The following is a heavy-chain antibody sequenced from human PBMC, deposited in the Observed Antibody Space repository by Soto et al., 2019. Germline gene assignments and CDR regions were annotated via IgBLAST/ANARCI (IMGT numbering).Heavy chain of an antibody. V-gene: IGHV3-23*01. CDR3: AKDIRGYNQRGHDF. CDR2: VSGSGATR. CDR1: GFSFGGYA. J-gene: IGHJ4*02. Sequence: GGSLRLSCAASGFSFGGYAMNWVRQAPGKGLEWVATVSGSGATRSYADSVRGRFTISRDNSGNTVYLQMTTLRDEDTAIYYCAKDIRGYNQRGHDFWGQGTLVTVSS. D-gene: IGHD5-12*01.